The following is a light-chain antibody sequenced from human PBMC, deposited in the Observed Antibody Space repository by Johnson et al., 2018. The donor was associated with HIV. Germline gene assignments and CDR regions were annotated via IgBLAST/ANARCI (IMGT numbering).Light chain of an antibody. CDR1: SSNIVNNF. V-gene: IGLV1-51*02. J-gene: IGLJ1*01. CDR2: ENN. Sequence: QLVLTQPPSVSAAPGQKVTISCSGSSSNIVNNFVSWYQQLPGTAPKLLIYENNKRPSGIPARFSGSKSGTSATLGITGLLTGDEADYYCGTWDSSLSAHVFGTGTKFTVL. CDR3: GTWDSSLSAHV.